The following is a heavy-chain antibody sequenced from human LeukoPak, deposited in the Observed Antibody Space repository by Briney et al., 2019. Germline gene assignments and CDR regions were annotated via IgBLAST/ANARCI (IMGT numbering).Heavy chain of an antibody. Sequence: GGSLRLSCAASGFIFSSFAMSWVRQAPGKGLEWVSGIDSNGGSIYYADSVKGRFTISRDNSKNTLYLQVNSLRAEDTAIYYCAKREYFYGSGSYSSYMDVWGKGAAVTVSS. J-gene: IGHJ6*03. D-gene: IGHD3-10*01. CDR3: AKREYFYGSGSYSSYMDV. CDR2: IDSNGGSI. CDR1: GFIFSSFA. V-gene: IGHV3-23*01.